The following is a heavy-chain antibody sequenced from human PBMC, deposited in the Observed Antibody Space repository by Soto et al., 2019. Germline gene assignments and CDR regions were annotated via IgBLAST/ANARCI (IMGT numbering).Heavy chain of an antibody. CDR1: GYTFIDYY. Sequence: QVQLVQSGAEVKKPGASVKVSCKTSGYTFIDYYMHWVRQAPGQGLEWMGWINPNSGGTNYAQKFQGRVTMARDTSISTAYMELTGPISDYTAIYYCATMYYDSSLRGMDIWDQGTTVTVSS. CDR2: INPNSGGT. J-gene: IGHJ6*02. D-gene: IGHD3-3*01. CDR3: ATMYYDSSLRGMDI. V-gene: IGHV1-2*02.